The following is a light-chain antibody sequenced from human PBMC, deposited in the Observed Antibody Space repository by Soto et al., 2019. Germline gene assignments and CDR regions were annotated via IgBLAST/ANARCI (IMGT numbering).Light chain of an antibody. CDR3: QQRSNWPLT. CDR2: GAS. V-gene: IGKV3D-20*02. J-gene: IGKJ4*01. Sequence: EIVLTQSPGTLSLSPGXRATLSCRASQSVSNNYLAWYQQKPGQAPRLLIYGASNRATGIPDRFSGSGSGTDFTLTISRLEPEDFVVYYCQQRSNWPLTFGGGTKVDIK. CDR1: QSVSNNY.